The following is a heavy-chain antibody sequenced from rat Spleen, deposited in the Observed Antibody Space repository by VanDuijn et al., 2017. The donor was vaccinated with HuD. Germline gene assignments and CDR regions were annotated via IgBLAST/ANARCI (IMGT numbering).Heavy chain of an antibody. Sequence: QVQLKESGPGLVQPSQTLSLTCTVSGFSLTRYHVHWIRQPPGKGLEWMGVMWNDGDTSYNSALKSRLSISRDTSKNQVFLKMNSLQTDDTGTYYCTRDRGGFDYWGQGVMVTVSS. V-gene: IGHV2-63*01. CDR2: MWNDGDT. CDR1: GFSLTRYH. D-gene: IGHD4-3*01. J-gene: IGHJ2*01. CDR3: TRDRGGFDY.